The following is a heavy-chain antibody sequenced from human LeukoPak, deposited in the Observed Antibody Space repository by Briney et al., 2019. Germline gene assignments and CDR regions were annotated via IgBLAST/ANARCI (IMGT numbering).Heavy chain of an antibody. Sequence: GGSLRLSCAASGFTFSSYAMSWVRQAPGKGLEWVSAISGSGGSTYYADSVKGRFTISRDNSKNTLYLQMNSLRAEDTAVYYCARDSSVSIAARGSFDYWGQGTLVTVSS. D-gene: IGHD6-6*01. V-gene: IGHV3-23*01. CDR2: ISGSGGST. CDR3: ARDSSVSIAARGSFDY. CDR1: GFTFSSYA. J-gene: IGHJ4*02.